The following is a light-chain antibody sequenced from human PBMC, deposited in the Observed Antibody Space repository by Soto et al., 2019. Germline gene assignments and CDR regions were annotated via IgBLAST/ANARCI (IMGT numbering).Light chain of an antibody. V-gene: IGKV1-39*01. CDR2: AAS. Sequence: DIQMTQSPSSLSASVGDRVTITCRASQSISSYLNWYQQKPGKAPKLLIYAASSLQSGVPSRFSGSGSGTDFTLTISSLQPEDIATYYCQHSFSTPWTFGQGTKVDIK. CDR3: QHSFSTPWT. J-gene: IGKJ1*01. CDR1: QSISSY.